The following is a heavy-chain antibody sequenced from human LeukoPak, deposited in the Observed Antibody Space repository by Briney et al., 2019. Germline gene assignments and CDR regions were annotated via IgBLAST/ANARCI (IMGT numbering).Heavy chain of an antibody. CDR3: ARGVRGYDYFDS. Sequence: PSETLSLTCTVSGGSISSYYWSWIRQPAGKGLEWVGRIYTSGSTNYNPSLKNRVTMAVDTSRNQFSLKLSSVAAADTAVYYCARGVRGYDYFDSWGQGTLVSVSS. J-gene: IGHJ4*02. V-gene: IGHV4-4*07. D-gene: IGHD5-12*01. CDR1: GGSISSYY. CDR2: IYTSGST.